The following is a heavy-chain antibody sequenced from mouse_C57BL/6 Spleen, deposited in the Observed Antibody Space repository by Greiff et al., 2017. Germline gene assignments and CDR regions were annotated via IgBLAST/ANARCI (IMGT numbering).Heavy chain of an antibody. CDR3: ARTEGVGFYYAMDY. CDR1: GYTFTSYW. V-gene: IGHV1-50*01. Sequence: QVQLQQPGAELVKPGASVKLSCKASGYTFTSYWMQWVKQRPGQGLEWIGEIDPSDSYTNYNQKFKGKATLTVDTSSSTAYMQLSSLTSEDSAVYYCARTEGVGFYYAMDYWGQGTSVTVSP. J-gene: IGHJ4*01. CDR2: IDPSDSYT. D-gene: IGHD1-1*02.